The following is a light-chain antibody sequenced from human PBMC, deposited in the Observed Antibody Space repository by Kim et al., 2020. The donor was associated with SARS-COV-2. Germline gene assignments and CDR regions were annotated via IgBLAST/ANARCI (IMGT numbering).Light chain of an antibody. CDR3: CTSTGDDPLL. CDR2: EVT. V-gene: IGLV2-23*02. Sequence: GQSITISWTATSSNIGSYNLVSWYQQFPGKAPKLVIYEVTRRPPGVSNRFSGAKSGNTASLTISGLQVDDEADYYCCTSTGDDPLLLGGGTKLTVL. CDR1: SSNIGSYNL. J-gene: IGLJ2*01.